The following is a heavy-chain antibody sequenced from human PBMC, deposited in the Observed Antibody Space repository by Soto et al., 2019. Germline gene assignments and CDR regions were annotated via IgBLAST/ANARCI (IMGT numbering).Heavy chain of an antibody. CDR3: ARKVTYQDIVVVPAAMDV. J-gene: IGHJ6*02. CDR2: ISAYNGNT. Sequence: ASVKVSCKASGYTFTSYGISWVRQAPGQGLEWMGWISAYNGNTNYAQKLQGRVAMTTDTSTSTAYMELRSLRSDDTAVYYCARKVTYQDIVVVPAAMDVWGQGTTVTVSS. V-gene: IGHV1-18*01. D-gene: IGHD2-2*01. CDR1: GYTFTSYG.